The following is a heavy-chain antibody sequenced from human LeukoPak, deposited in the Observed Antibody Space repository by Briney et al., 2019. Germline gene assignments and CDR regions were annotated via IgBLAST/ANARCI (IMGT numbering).Heavy chain of an antibody. J-gene: IGHJ4*02. V-gene: IGHV1-46*01. CDR2: INPSGGST. Sequence: GASVKVSCKASGYTFTNYYIHWVRQAPGQGLECMGIINPSGGSTSYAQKFQGRVTMTRDMSTSTVYMELSSLRSEDTAVYYCARKGVTTVTIFDYWGQGTLVTVSS. CDR1: GYTFTNYY. CDR3: ARKGVTTVTIFDY. D-gene: IGHD4-17*01.